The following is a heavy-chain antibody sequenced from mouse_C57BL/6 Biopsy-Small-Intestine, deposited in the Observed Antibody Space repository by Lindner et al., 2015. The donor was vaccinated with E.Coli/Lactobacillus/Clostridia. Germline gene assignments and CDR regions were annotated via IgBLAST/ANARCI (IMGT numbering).Heavy chain of an antibody. Sequence: VQLQESGAELARPGASVKLSCKASGYTFTSYGISWVKQRTGQGLEWIGEILPGSGSTNYNEKFKGKATFTADTSSDTAYMQLSSLTTEDSAIYYCARGYRSYRWFAYWGQGTLVTVSA. J-gene: IGHJ3*01. V-gene: IGHV1-81*01. CDR2: ILPGSGST. CDR1: GYTFTSYG. D-gene: IGHD2-12*01. CDR3: ARGYRSYRWFAY.